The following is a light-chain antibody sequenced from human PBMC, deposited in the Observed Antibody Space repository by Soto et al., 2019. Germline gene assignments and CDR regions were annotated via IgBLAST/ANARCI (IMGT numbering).Light chain of an antibody. CDR2: EVT. CDR3: SSYSSSSIPYV. V-gene: IGLV2-14*01. CDR1: SSDVGFYKY. J-gene: IGLJ1*01. Sequence: QSALTQPASVSGSPGQSIAISCTGTSSDVGFYKYVSWYQRHPGKAPKLMIYEVTNRPSGVSDRFSGSKSGNTASLTISGLQAEDEAHYFCSSYSSSSIPYVFGTGTKVTAL.